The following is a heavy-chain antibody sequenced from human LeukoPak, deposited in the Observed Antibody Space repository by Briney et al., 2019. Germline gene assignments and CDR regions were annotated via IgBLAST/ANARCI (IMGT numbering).Heavy chain of an antibody. Sequence: GGSLRLSCAASGFTFSSYEMNWVRQAPGKGLEWVSYISSSGSTIYYADSVRGRFTISRDNSKNTLYLNSLRAEDTAMYYCAKKDGGRGEGTFDYWGQGTLVTVSS. J-gene: IGHJ4*02. D-gene: IGHD3-10*01. CDR3: AKKDGGRGEGTFDY. CDR2: ISSSGSTI. V-gene: IGHV3-48*03. CDR1: GFTFSSYE.